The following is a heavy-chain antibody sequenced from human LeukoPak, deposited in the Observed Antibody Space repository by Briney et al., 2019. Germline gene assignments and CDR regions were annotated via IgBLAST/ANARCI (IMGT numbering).Heavy chain of an antibody. D-gene: IGHD3/OR15-3a*01. CDR3: ASVSLDLEPLLYDY. Sequence: GGSLRLSCAASGFSFSSYWMHWVRQAPGKGLVWVSHINTDGSSTAYADSVKGRFTISRDNAKNSLYLQMDSLRVEDTGVYYCASVSLDLEPLLYDYWGQGTLVTVSS. J-gene: IGHJ4*02. V-gene: IGHV3-74*01. CDR2: INTDGSST. CDR1: GFSFSSYW.